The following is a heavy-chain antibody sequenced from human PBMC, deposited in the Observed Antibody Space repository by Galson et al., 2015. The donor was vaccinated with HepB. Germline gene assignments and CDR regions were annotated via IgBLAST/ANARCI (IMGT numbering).Heavy chain of an antibody. D-gene: IGHD3-22*01. Sequence: SVKVSCKASGGTLSSYAISWVRQAPGQGLEWMGGVIPIFGTANYAQKFKGRVTITADESTRTAYMELSSLRSENTAVYYSACPKYYDSSGELRYYYHVMDVWGQGTTVTVSS. CDR1: GGTLSSYA. J-gene: IGHJ6*02. V-gene: IGHV1-69*13. CDR2: VIPIFGTA. CDR3: ACPKYYDSSGELRYYYHVMDV.